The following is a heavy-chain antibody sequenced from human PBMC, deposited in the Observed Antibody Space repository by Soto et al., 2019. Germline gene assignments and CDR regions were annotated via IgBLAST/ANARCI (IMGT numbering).Heavy chain of an antibody. CDR3: ARVCDSTSCSVWRY. CDR2: ITSSGDKT. V-gene: IGHV3-23*01. Sequence: EVQLLESGGDLVQPGGSLRLSCAASGFSRNNFAMAWVRQAPGKGLEWVSTITSSGDKTSYADSVKGRFIISRDNSKNMLYLQMNSLRVEDTALYYCARVCDSTSCSVWRYWGQGTLVTVSS. D-gene: IGHD2-2*01. J-gene: IGHJ4*02. CDR1: GFSRNNFA.